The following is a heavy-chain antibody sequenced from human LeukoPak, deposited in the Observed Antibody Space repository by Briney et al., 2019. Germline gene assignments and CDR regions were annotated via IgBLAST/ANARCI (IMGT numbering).Heavy chain of an antibody. CDR1: GGSISSSSYY. V-gene: IGHV4-39*07. CDR3: ARVVAATPRRVDYFDY. D-gene: IGHD2-15*01. Sequence: PSETLSLTCTVSGGSISSSSYYWGWIRQPPGKGLEWIGSIYYSGSTYYNPSLKSRVTISVDTSKNQFSLKLSSVTAADTAVYYCARVVAATPRRVDYFDYWGQGTLVTVSS. CDR2: IYYSGST. J-gene: IGHJ4*02.